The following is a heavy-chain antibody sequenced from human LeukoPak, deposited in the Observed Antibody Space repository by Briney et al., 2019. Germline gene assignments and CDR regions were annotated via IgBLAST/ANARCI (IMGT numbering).Heavy chain of an antibody. CDR2: MNPNSGNT. J-gene: IGHJ6*03. V-gene: IGHV1-8*03. CDR1: GYTFTSYD. Sequence: GASVNVSCKASGYTFTSYDINWVRQATGQGLEWMGWMNPNSGNTGYAQKFQGRVTITRNTSISTAYMELSSLRSEDTAVYYCARGPYYDFWSGSGYYYYYMDVWGKGTTVTVSS. D-gene: IGHD3-3*01. CDR3: ARGPYYDFWSGSGYYYYYMDV.